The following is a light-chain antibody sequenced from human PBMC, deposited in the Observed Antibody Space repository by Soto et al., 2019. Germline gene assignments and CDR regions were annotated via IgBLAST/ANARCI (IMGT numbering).Light chain of an antibody. Sequence: DIQMTQSPSSLSASVGDRVTITCRASESINRHLNWYQQQPGKAPKLLIYAASSSQNGVPSRFXSGGSGTDFTLIITNLQPEDFATYYCQQSYTALSLTFGQGTRLEMK. J-gene: IGKJ5*01. CDR3: QQSYTALSLT. CDR2: AAS. CDR1: ESINRH. V-gene: IGKV1-39*01.